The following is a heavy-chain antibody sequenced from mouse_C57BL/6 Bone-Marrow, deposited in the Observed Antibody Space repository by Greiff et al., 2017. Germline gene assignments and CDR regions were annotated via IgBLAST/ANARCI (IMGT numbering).Heavy chain of an antibody. J-gene: IGHJ4*01. CDR2: IHPNSGST. D-gene: IGHD2-3*01. V-gene: IGHV1-64*01. CDR3: AISIYDGYLRAMDY. Sequence: QVQLQQPGAELVKPGASVKLSCKASGYTFTSYWMHWVKQRPGQGLEWIGMIHPNSGSTNYNEKFKSKATLTVDKSSSTAYMQLSSLTSEDSAVYYCAISIYDGYLRAMDYWGQGTSVTVSS. CDR1: GYTFTSYW.